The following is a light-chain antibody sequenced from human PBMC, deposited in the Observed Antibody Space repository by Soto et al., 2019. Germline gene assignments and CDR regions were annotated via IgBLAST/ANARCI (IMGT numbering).Light chain of an antibody. CDR2: DVS. Sequence: QSVLTQPASVSGSPGQSITISCTGTSSDVGGYNYVSWYQQHPGKAPKLMIYDVSNRPSGVSSRFSGSKSGNTASLTISGLQAEDEADYYCSSYTRSNTLHVLFGGGTKLTVL. CDR1: SSDVGGYNY. V-gene: IGLV2-14*01. CDR3: SSYTRSNTLHVL. J-gene: IGLJ2*01.